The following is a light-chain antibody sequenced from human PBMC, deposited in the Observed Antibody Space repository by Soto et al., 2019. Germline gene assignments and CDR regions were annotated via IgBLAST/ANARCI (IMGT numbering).Light chain of an antibody. Sequence: QSVLTQPASASGAPGQRVTISCSGSNSNIGSNTVNWYQHLPGTAPKLLIYANNQRPSGVPDRFSGSQSGTSASLDISGLQSEDEADYYCASWDDSLNGGVFGGGTKVTVL. CDR2: ANN. CDR1: NSNIGSNT. CDR3: ASWDDSLNGGV. V-gene: IGLV1-44*01. J-gene: IGLJ2*01.